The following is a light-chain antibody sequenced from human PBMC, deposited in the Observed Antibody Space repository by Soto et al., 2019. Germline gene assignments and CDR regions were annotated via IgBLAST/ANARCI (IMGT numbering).Light chain of an antibody. Sequence: QSVLTQPPSVSASPGQKVTISCSGSSSNIGNNYVSWYQQLPGTAPKLLIYDNNKRPSGIPDRCSGSKSGTSATLGITGLQTGDEADYYCGTWDSCLSAGVFGGGTKLTVL. V-gene: IGLV1-51*01. CDR3: GTWDSCLSAGV. J-gene: IGLJ3*02. CDR2: DNN. CDR1: SSNIGNNY.